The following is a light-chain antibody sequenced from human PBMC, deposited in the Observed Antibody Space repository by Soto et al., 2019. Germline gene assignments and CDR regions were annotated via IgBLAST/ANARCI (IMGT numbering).Light chain of an antibody. Sequence: QSALTQPPSASGSPGQSVAVSCTGTSSDFGAYNYVSWYQQHPGQAPKLLIFEVDSRPSGVPDRFSGSKSGNTASLTVSGLQAEDEADYSCSSYADGTVVFGGGTKLTVL. CDR1: SSDFGAYNY. V-gene: IGLV2-8*01. J-gene: IGLJ2*01. CDR2: EVD. CDR3: SSYADGTVV.